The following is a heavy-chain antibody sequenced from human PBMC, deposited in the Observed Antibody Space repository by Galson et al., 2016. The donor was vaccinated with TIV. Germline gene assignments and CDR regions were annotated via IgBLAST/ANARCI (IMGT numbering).Heavy chain of an antibody. CDR2: IRKDASII. D-gene: IGHD3-22*01. CDR3: ARDLTYYDGRFYYDTFDI. V-gene: IGHV3-7*01. CDR1: GFSINNDW. Sequence: LRLSCAASGFSINNDWMTWVRQPPGKGLEWVANIRKDASIINYVDSVRGRFIISRDNAKNSLYLQMNSLRAEDTAVYYCARDLTYYDGRFYYDTFDIWGQGTTVTVSS. J-gene: IGHJ3*02.